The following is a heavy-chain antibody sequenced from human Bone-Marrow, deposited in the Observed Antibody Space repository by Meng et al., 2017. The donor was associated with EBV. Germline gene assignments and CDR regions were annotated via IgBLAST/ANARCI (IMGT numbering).Heavy chain of an antibody. CDR1: CYTFTSYG. V-gene: IGHV1-18*01. J-gene: IGHJ4*02. Sequence: QVQLVQSGAEVKKSWXSVKVSCKASCYTFTSYGISWVRQAPGQGLEWMGWISAYNGNTNYAQKLQGRVTMTTDTSTSTAYMELRSLRSDDTAVYYCARDYDYVWGSYQGYFDYWGQGTLVTVSS. CDR2: ISAYNGNT. CDR3: ARDYDYVWGSYQGYFDY. D-gene: IGHD3-16*02.